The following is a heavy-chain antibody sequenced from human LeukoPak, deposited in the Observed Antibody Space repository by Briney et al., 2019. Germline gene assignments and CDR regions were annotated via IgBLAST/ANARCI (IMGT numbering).Heavy chain of an antibody. Sequence: SETLSLTCTVSGGSISSYYWSWIRQPPGKGLEWIGYIYYSGSTNYNPSLKSRVTISVDTSKNQFSLKLSSVTAADTAVYYCARVRAVAGARYYYYYGMDVWGQGTTVTVSS. V-gene: IGHV4-59*12. CDR2: IYYSGST. CDR3: ARVRAVAGARYYYYYGMDV. CDR1: GGSISSYY. J-gene: IGHJ6*02. D-gene: IGHD6-19*01.